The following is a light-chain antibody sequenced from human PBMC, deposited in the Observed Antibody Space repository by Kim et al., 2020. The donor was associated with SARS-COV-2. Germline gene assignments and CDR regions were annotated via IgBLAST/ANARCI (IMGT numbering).Light chain of an antibody. Sequence: GQSITISCTGTSSDVGGYTYVSWYQQHPGKAPILMIYDVSNRPSGVSNRFSGSKSDNTASLTISGLQAEDEADYYCSSYTTSTSVVFGGGTQLTVL. V-gene: IGLV2-14*03. CDR3: SSYTTSTSVV. J-gene: IGLJ2*01. CDR1: SSDVGGYTY. CDR2: DVS.